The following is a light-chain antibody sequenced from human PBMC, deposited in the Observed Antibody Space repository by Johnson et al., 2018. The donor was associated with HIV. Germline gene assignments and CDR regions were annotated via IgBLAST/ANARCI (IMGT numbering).Light chain of an antibody. CDR1: SSNIGNNY. Sequence: QSVLTQPPSVSAAPGQKVTISCSGSSSNIGNNYVSWYQQLPGTAPKLLIYDNNKRPSGIPDRFSGSKSGTSATLGITGLQTGDEADYYCGTWDISLSTGGVCGTGTKVTVL. CDR2: DNN. CDR3: GTWDISLSTGGV. J-gene: IGLJ1*01. V-gene: IGLV1-51*01.